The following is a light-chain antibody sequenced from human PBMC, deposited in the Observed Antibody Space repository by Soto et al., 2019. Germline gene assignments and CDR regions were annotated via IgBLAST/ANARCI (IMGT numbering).Light chain of an antibody. Sequence: DIQMTQTPSSLSASVGDRVTITCQASQNINNYLNWYQQKPGRAPKLLIYDASNLEAGVPSRFRGSGSGTDFTFTISRLQPEDIATYYCQQYENLPTFGQGTRLEIK. CDR3: QQYENLPT. CDR1: QNINNY. CDR2: DAS. V-gene: IGKV1-33*01. J-gene: IGKJ5*01.